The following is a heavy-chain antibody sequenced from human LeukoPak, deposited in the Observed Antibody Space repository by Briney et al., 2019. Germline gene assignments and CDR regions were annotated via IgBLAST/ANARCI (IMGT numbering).Heavy chain of an antibody. CDR3: ARDKGMEYSSSYGMDV. CDR1: GYTFTSYY. D-gene: IGHD6-6*01. J-gene: IGHJ6*02. Sequence: ASVKVSCKASGYTFTSYYMHWVRQAPGQGLEWMGIINPSGGSTSYAQKFQGRVTMTRDTSTSTVYMELSSLRSEDTVVYYCARDKGMEYSSSYGMDVWGQGTTVTVSS. CDR2: INPSGGST. V-gene: IGHV1-46*01.